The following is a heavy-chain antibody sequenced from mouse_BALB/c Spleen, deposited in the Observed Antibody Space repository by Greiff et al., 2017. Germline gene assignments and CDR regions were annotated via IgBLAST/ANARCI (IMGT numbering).Heavy chain of an antibody. D-gene: IGHD1-1*01. Sequence: VQLQQSGTVLARPGASVKMSCKASGYTFTSYWMHWVKQRPGQGLEWIGAIYPGNSDTSYNQKFKGKAKLTAVTSTSTAYMELSSLTNEDSAVYYCTRVVITTVVGRYFDYWGQGTTLTVSS. V-gene: IGHV1-5*01. CDR1: GYTFTSYW. CDR3: TRVVITTVVGRYFDY. CDR2: IYPGNSDT. J-gene: IGHJ2*01.